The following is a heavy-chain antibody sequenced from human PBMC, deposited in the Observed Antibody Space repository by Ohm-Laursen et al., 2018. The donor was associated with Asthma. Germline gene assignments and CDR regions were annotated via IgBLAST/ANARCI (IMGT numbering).Heavy chain of an antibody. J-gene: IGHJ4*02. CDR3: ARGIYSSGWYRY. V-gene: IGHV3-53*01. D-gene: IGHD6-19*01. CDR2: IYSGGST. CDR1: GFTVSSNY. Sequence: SLRLSCSASGFTVSSNYMSWVRQAPGKGLEWVSVIYSGGSTYYADSVKGRFTISRDNSKNTLYLQMNSLRAEDTAVYYCARGIYSSGWYRYWGQGTLVTVSS.